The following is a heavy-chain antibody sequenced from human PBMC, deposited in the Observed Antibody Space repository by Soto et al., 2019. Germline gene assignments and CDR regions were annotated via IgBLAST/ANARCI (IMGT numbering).Heavy chain of an antibody. V-gene: IGHV4-38-2*01. CDR3: ASATFLGYFSSTICQNFGY. Sequence: SETLSLTCAVSGYSISSGYYWGWIRQPPGKGLEWIGSIYHSGSTYYNPSLKSRVTISVDTSKNQFSLKLSSVTAADTAVYYCASATFLGYFSSTICQNFGYWVQGTLVTVSS. CDR2: IYHSGST. CDR1: GYSISSGYY. D-gene: IGHD2-2*01. J-gene: IGHJ4*02.